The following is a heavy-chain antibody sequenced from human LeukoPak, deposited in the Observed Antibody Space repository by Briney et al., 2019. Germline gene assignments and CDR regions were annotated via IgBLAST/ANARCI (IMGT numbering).Heavy chain of an antibody. CDR3: ARHGYSSSWPNYYYYMDV. CDR1: GFSLDDYG. Sequence: AGGSLRLSCAASGFSLDDYGMSWVRQAPGKGLEWVSGINWNGGSTGYADSVKGRFTISRDNAKNSLYLQMNSLRAEDTALYHCARHGYSSSWPNYYYYMDVWGKGTTVTISS. J-gene: IGHJ6*03. V-gene: IGHV3-20*01. CDR2: INWNGGST. D-gene: IGHD6-13*01.